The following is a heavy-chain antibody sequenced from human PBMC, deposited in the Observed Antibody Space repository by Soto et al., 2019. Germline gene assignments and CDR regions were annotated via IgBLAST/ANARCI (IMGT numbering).Heavy chain of an antibody. V-gene: IGHV3-53*01. J-gene: IGHJ4*02. Sequence: GGSLRLSCAACGVSVSSNYTSWVRQAPGKGLEWVSVIYSGGSTYYADSVKGRFTISRDNSKNTLYLQMYSLRAEDTAVYYCARKMTTVTTSFDYWGQGPLVPVYS. CDR2: IYSGGST. CDR1: GVSVSSNY. D-gene: IGHD4-17*01. CDR3: ARKMTTVTTSFDY.